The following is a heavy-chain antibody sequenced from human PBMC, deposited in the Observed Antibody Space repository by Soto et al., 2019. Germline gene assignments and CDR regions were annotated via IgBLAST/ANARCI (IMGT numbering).Heavy chain of an antibody. V-gene: IGHV3-23*01. CDR2: ISGSGGSI. D-gene: IGHD2-2*01. Sequence: EVHLLESGGGLVQPGGSLRLSCAGSGFTFSDYAMSWVRQAPGKGLEWVSGISGSGGSIYNADSVKGRFTISRDNSKNTLYLQMNSLRAEDTAVYYCAQNGGSQWLPCRWGQGTLVTVSS. CDR3: AQNGGSQWLPCR. J-gene: IGHJ4*02. CDR1: GFTFSDYA.